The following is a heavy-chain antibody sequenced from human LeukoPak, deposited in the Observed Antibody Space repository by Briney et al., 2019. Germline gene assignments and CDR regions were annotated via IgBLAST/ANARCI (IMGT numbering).Heavy chain of an antibody. CDR1: GFTFGSYA. V-gene: IGHV3-23*01. Sequence: GGSLRLSCAASGFTFGSYAMSWVRQAPGKGLEWVSAISGSGGGTYYADSVKGRFAISRDNSKNTLYLQMNSLRAEDTAVYYCAKIGMAGGPHLDYWGQGTLVTVSS. D-gene: IGHD2-8*02. CDR2: ISGSGGGT. CDR3: AKIGMAGGPHLDY. J-gene: IGHJ4*02.